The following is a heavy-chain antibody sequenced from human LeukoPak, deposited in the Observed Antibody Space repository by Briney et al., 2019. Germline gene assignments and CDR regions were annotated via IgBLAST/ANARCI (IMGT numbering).Heavy chain of an antibody. CDR3: AKCGDRSGYNYEGNY. J-gene: IGHJ4*02. CDR1: GFTFSNYA. D-gene: IGHD5-18*01. Sequence: PGGSLRLSCAASGFTFSNYAMSWVRQAPGKGLEWVSTISGSGGGTYYADSVKGRFTISRDNSWNTLYLHMNSLRAEDTALYYCAKCGDRSGYNYEGNYWGQGTLVTVSS. CDR2: ISGSGGGT. V-gene: IGHV3-23*01.